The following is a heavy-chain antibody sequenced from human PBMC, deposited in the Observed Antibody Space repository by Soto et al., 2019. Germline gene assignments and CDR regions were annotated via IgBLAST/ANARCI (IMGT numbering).Heavy chain of an antibody. Sequence: GESLKISCKGSGYSFTSYWIGWVRQMPGKGLEWMGIIYPGDSDTRYSPSFQGQVTISADKSISTAYLQWSSLKASDTAMYYCARQFVVVPAAMWANYYYYGMDVWGQGTTVTVSS. CDR3: ARQFVVVPAAMWANYYYYGMDV. CDR1: GYSFTSYW. V-gene: IGHV5-51*01. J-gene: IGHJ6*02. CDR2: IYPGDSDT. D-gene: IGHD2-2*01.